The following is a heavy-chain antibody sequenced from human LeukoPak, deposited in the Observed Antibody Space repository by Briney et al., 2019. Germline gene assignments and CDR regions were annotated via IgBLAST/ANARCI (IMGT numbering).Heavy chain of an antibody. CDR1: GFTFSSYH. CDR3: ARGHPGKFDY. Sequence: GGSLRLSCAASGFTFSSYHMHWVRQAPGKGLERVAVIWYDGTNKYYADSAKGRFTISRDTSKNTLFLQMDSLRAEDTAVYYCARGHPGKFDYWGQGTLVTVSS. V-gene: IGHV3-33*02. CDR2: IWYDGTNK. D-gene: IGHD1-14*01. J-gene: IGHJ4*02.